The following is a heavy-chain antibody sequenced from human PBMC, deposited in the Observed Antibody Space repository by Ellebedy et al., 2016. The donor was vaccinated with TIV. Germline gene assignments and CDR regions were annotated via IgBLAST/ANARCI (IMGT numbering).Heavy chain of an antibody. CDR3: AKDMSSYGIAFDY. J-gene: IGHJ4*02. CDR1: GFTFSSYA. Sequence: SLKISCAASGFTFSSYAMHWVRQAPGKGLEWVSRISWNSGSIGYADSVKGRFTISRDNAKNSLYLQMNSLRAEDTALYYCAKDMSSYGIAFDYWGQGTLVTVSS. CDR2: ISWNSGSI. V-gene: IGHV3-9*01. D-gene: IGHD5-18*01.